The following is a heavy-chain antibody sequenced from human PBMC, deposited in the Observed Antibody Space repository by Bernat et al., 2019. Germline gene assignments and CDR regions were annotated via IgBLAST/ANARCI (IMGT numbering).Heavy chain of an antibody. Sequence: EVQLVESGGGLVQPGGSLRLSCAASGFTFTNYWVGWVRQAPGKGLEWVAIVRKDGSDKWYVDSVKGRFTISRDNAKNSLYLQMNSLRVEDTAVYYCVKILDTDRWNDRDHWGQGTLVTVSS. CDR3: VKILDTDRWNDRDH. CDR1: GFTFTNYW. V-gene: IGHV3-7*03. D-gene: IGHD3/OR15-3a*01. J-gene: IGHJ4*02. CDR2: VRKDGSDK.